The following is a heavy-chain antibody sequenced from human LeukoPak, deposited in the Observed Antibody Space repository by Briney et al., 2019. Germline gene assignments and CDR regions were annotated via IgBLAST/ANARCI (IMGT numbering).Heavy chain of an antibody. Sequence: PSETLSFTCTVPVGSIISHYWSWIRQPPGKGLKWIGYIYYSGSTNYNPSLKSRVTISVDTSKNQFSLKLSSVTAADTAVYYCARDQDGRTAFDIWGQGTMVTVSS. J-gene: IGHJ3*02. D-gene: IGHD5-24*01. CDR1: VGSIISHY. V-gene: IGHV4-59*11. CDR3: ARDQDGRTAFDI. CDR2: IYYSGST.